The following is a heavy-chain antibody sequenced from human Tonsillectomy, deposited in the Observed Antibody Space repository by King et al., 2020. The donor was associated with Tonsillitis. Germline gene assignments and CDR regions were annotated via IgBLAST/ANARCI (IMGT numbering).Heavy chain of an antibody. CDR2: IYYSGST. D-gene: IGHD1-26*01. J-gene: IGHJ4*02. CDR3: ARGYSGSYGRFDS. V-gene: IGHV4-59*08. CDR1: RGSISTYY. Sequence: VQLQESGPGLVKPSETLSLTCTVSRGSISTYYWSWIRQPPGKGLEWIGYIYYSGSTNYNPSLKSRVTISLDTSKNQFSLNLTSVTAADTAVYYCARGYSGSYGRFDSWGQGNLVTVSS.